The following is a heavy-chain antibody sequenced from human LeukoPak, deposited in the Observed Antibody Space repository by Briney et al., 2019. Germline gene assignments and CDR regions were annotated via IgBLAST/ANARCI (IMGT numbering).Heavy chain of an antibody. J-gene: IGHJ6*02. V-gene: IGHV3-13*01. CDR2: IGTAGDT. CDR1: GFTFSSYW. Sequence: PGGSLRLSCAASGFTFSSYWMHWVRQAPGIGLEWVSGIGTAGDTNYPDSVKGRFAISRETAKNSLYLQMSSLRAEDTAVYYCAGRTSWYYGFDVWGQGTTVTVSS. D-gene: IGHD1-1*01. CDR3: AGRTSWYYGFDV.